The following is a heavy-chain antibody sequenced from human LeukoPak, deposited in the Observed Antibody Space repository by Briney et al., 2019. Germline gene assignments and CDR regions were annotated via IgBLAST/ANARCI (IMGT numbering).Heavy chain of an antibody. CDR2: IYYSGST. V-gene: IGHV4-39*07. Sequence: SETLSLTCTVSGGSISSSSYYWGWIRQPPGKGLEWIGSIYYSGSTYYNPSLKSRVTISVDTSKNQFSLKLSSVTAADTAVYYCAREGLGYSYDYWGQGTLVTVSS. CDR3: AREGLGYSYDY. J-gene: IGHJ4*02. D-gene: IGHD5-18*01. CDR1: GGSISSSSYY.